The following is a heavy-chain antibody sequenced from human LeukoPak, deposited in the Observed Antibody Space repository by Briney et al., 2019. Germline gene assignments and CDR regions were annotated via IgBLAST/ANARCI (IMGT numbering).Heavy chain of an antibody. Sequence: ASVKVSCKASGYTFNNFGINWVRQAPGQGLEWMGWISAFNGHTNYAHNLQGRVTMTTDTSTSTAYMELRSLRSDDTAVYYCARDPGSFLSTSGWLNWFDHWGKGTLVTVSS. CDR2: ISAFNGHT. V-gene: IGHV1-18*01. CDR1: GYTFNNFG. J-gene: IGHJ5*02. D-gene: IGHD6-19*01. CDR3: ARDPGSFLSTSGWLNWFDH.